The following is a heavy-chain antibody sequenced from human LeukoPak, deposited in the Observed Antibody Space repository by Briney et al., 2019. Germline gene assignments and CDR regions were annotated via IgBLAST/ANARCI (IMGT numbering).Heavy chain of an antibody. CDR1: GDSINSDY. CDR3: ARSGGYLLYFDS. J-gene: IGHJ4*02. Sequence: SETLSLTCTVSGDSINSDYWSWLRQPPGKGLEWIGYIYYSGSANYNPSLKSRVTISVGASKNQFSLQLSSVTAADTAVYYCARSGGYLLYFDSWGQGALVTVSS. CDR2: IYYSGSA. D-gene: IGHD5-12*01. V-gene: IGHV4-59*01.